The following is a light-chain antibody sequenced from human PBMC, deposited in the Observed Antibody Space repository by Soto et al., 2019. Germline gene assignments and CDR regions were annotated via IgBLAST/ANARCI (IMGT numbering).Light chain of an antibody. Sequence: DIQMTQSPSTLSASVGDRVTITCRANQTVSDWLAWYQQTPGKAPRLLIYRASELESGVASRFSDSGSGTEFTLTISSLQLDDFAAYYCQPYNGYPLTFGGGTRVDVK. J-gene: IGKJ4*01. V-gene: IGKV1-5*03. CDR1: QTVSDW. CDR3: QPYNGYPLT. CDR2: RAS.